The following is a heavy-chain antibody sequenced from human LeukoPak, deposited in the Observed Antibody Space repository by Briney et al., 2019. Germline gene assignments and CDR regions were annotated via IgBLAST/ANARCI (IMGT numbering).Heavy chain of an antibody. J-gene: IGHJ2*01. V-gene: IGHV6-1*01. CDR2: TYYRSKWYN. CDR1: GDSVSSNSAA. D-gene: IGHD4-23*01. Sequence: SQTLSLTCAISGDSVSSNSAAWNWIRQSPSRGLEWLGRTYYRSKWYNDYAVSVKSRITINPDTSKNQFSLKLNSVTAADTAVYYCASADYGGNGYFDLWGRGTLVTVSS. CDR3: ASADYGGNGYFDL.